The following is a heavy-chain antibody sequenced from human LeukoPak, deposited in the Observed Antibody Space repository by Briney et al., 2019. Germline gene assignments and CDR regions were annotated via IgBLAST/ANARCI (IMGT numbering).Heavy chain of an antibody. J-gene: IGHJ4*02. CDR2: ISGSGGST. CDR3: AKPYYDFWSGWD. V-gene: IGHV3-23*01. CDR1: GFTFSSYA. Sequence: GGSLRLSCAASGFTFSSYAMSWVRQAPGKGLEWVSAISGSGGSTYYADSVKGRFTISRDNSKNTLYLQMNGLRAEDTAVYYCAKPYYDFWSGWDWGQGTLVTVSS. D-gene: IGHD3-3*01.